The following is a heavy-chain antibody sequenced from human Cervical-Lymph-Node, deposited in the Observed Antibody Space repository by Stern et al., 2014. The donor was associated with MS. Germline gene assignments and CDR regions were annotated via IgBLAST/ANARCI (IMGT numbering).Heavy chain of an antibody. V-gene: IGHV3-33*01. CDR1: GFTFSNSG. D-gene: IGHD4-11*01. CDR2: IWYDGTNK. CDR3: ARERGLHSGNYARYFDY. Sequence: VQLVESGGGVVQPGRSLRLSCAASGFTFSNSGMHWVRQAPGKGLEWLALIWYDGTNKYYIDSVKCRFTISRDNSKNTLYLQMRSLRAEDTAVYYCARERGLHSGNYARYFDYWGQGTLVTVSS. J-gene: IGHJ4*02.